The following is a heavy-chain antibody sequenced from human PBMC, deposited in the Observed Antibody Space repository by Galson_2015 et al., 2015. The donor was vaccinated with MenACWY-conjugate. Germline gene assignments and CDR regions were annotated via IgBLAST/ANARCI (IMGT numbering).Heavy chain of an antibody. D-gene: IGHD6-19*01. CDR1: GFNLNFYA. Sequence: SLRLSCAASGFNLNFYALNWVRQAPGKGLEWVSFISLSGSTVHYADSVKGRFTISRDHAKKSLYLQMNSLRDEDTAVYYCTTGSVEGYWGQGTLVTVSS. CDR3: TTGSVEGY. V-gene: IGHV3-48*02. CDR2: ISLSGSTV. J-gene: IGHJ4*02.